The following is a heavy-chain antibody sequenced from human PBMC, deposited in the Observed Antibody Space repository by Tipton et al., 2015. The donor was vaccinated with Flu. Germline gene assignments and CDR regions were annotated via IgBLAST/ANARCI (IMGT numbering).Heavy chain of an antibody. CDR2: IYTTGST. V-gene: IGHV4-61*02. D-gene: IGHD3-10*01. CDR1: GGSISSGNYY. CDR3: ARIYYYGSGDYYLDS. J-gene: IGHJ4*02. Sequence: TLSLTCTVSGGSISSGNYYWSWIRQPAGKGLEWIGRIYTTGSTNYNPSLKSRVTISADTSKNKFSLELRSVTAADTAVYYCARIYYYGSGDYYLDSWGQGTLVTVSS.